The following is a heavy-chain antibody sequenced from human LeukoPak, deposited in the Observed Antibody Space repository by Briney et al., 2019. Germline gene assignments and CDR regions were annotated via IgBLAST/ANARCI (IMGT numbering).Heavy chain of an antibody. V-gene: IGHV4-34*01. CDR1: GGSFSSYF. J-gene: IGHJ4*02. D-gene: IGHD3-10*01. Sequence: PSETLSLTCAVSGGSFSSYFWSWIRQPPGKGLDGIGEVDHSGTTNYSPFLLGRVSMSVDTSKNHCSLKLTSVTAADTALYYCASLSKHYRGSGTFSYYYEKWGQGALVTVSS. CDR3: ASLSKHYRGSGTFSYYYEK. CDR2: VDHSGTT.